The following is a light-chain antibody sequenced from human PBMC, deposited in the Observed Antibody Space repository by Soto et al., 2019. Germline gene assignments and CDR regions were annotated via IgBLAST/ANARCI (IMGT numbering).Light chain of an antibody. Sequence: EIVLTQSPGTLSLSPGDRATPSCWASQSVSGYLAWYQQKLGQPPRLLIYDAFNRAAGIPARFSGSGSGTDFTLTISSLEPEDFAIYYCQHRSDWPITFGQGTRLEI. CDR3: QHRSDWPIT. CDR1: QSVSGY. J-gene: IGKJ5*01. CDR2: DAF. V-gene: IGKV3-11*01.